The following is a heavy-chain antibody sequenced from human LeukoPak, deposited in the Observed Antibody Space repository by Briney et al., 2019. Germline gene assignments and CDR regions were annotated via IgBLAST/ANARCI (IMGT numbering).Heavy chain of an antibody. CDR1: GFTFDDYV. Sequence: PGRSLRLSCAASGFTFDDYVMHWVRQAPGKGLEWVSGISWNSGSIDYADSVKGRFTVSRDNAKNSLYLQMNSLKSEDTAVYYCATWAFYHGLDVWGQGSTVTVSS. D-gene: IGHD2/OR15-2a*01. CDR3: ATWAFYHGLDV. J-gene: IGHJ6*02. CDR2: ISWNSGSI. V-gene: IGHV3-9*01.